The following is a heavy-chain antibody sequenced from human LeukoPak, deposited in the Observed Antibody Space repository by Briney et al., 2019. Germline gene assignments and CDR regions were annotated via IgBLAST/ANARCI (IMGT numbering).Heavy chain of an antibody. V-gene: IGHV4-59*01. CDR1: GGSMSLNY. CDR3: ARCERRKEWLAGGVDY. CDR2: IYYSGNT. D-gene: IGHD6-19*01. Sequence: SETLSLTCTVSGGSMSLNYWTWIRQPPGKGLEWIGYIYYSGNTNYKTSLKSRVTMSVDTSKNQFSLKLSSVTAADTAVYYCARCERRKEWLAGGVDYWGQGTLVTVSS. J-gene: IGHJ4*02.